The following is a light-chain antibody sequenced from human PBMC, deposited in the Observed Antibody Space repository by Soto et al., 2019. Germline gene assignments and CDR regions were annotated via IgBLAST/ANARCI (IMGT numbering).Light chain of an antibody. J-gene: IGKJ1*01. CDR2: DAS. CDR3: QQYNSYWWT. CDR1: QSISSW. V-gene: IGKV1-5*01. Sequence: DIQITQSPSTLSTSVGASVTITCRASQSISSWLAWYQQKPGKAPKLLIYDASSLESGVPSRFSGSGSGTEFTLTISSLQPDDFATYYCQQYNSYWWTFGQGTKVDIK.